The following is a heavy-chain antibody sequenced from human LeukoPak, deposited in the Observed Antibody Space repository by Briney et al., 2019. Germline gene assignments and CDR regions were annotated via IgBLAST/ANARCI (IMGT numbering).Heavy chain of an antibody. D-gene: IGHD2-21*02. CDR1: GGSISSSSYY. V-gene: IGHV4-39*01. J-gene: IGHJ4*02. CDR2: IYYSGST. Sequence: PSETLSLTCTVSGGSISSSSYYWGWIRQPPGKGLEWIGNIYYSGSTYYNPSLKSRVTISVDTSKNQFSLKLSSVTAADTAVYYCARPGIVVVTPQLQPAFTFDSWGQGTLVTVSS. CDR3: ARPGIVVVTPQLQPAFTFDS.